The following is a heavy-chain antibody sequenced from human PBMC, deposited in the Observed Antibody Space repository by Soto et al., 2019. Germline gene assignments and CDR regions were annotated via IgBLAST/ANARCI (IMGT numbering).Heavy chain of an antibody. CDR3: ARCRSGWYTDAFDI. CDR1: GFSLSNARMG. Sequence: QLTLKESGPVLVKPTETLTLTCTVSGFSLSNARMGVSWIRQPPGKALEWLVHIFSNDEKSYSTSLKSRLTISKDTSKSQVVLTMTNMDPVDTATYYCARCRSGWYTDAFDIWGQGTMVTVSS. V-gene: IGHV2-26*01. J-gene: IGHJ3*02. D-gene: IGHD6-19*01. CDR2: IFSNDEK.